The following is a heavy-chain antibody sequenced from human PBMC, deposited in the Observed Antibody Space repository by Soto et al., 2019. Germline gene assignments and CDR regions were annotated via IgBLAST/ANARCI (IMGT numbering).Heavy chain of an antibody. CDR3: ARESFVTVYYYYYMDV. V-gene: IGHV3-33*08. J-gene: IGHJ6*03. CDR1: GFTFSSYV. CDR2: IWYDGSNK. D-gene: IGHD2-21*02. Sequence: GSLRLSCAASGFTFSSYVMSWVRQAPGKGLEWVAVIWYDGSNKYYADSVKGRFTISRDNSKNTLYLQMNSLRAEDTAVYYCARESFVTVYYYYYMDVWGKGTTVTVSS.